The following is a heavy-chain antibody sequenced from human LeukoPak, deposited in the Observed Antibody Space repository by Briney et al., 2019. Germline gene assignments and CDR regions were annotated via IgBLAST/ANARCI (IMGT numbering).Heavy chain of an antibody. CDR2: ISGSGGST. V-gene: IGHV3-23*01. CDR1: GFTFSSYA. CDR3: AKVSTTAEYFQH. D-gene: IGHD1-1*01. Sequence: GGSLRLSCAASGFTFSSYAMSWVRQAPGKGLEWVSAISGSGGSTYYADSVKGRFTISRDNSKNTPYLQMNSLRAEDTAVYYRAKVSTTAEYFQHWGQGTLVTVSS. J-gene: IGHJ1*01.